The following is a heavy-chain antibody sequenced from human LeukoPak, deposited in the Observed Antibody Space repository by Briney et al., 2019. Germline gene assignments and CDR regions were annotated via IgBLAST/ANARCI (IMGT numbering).Heavy chain of an antibody. CDR3: ARASYSSGYYWDY. CDR1: GYTFTGYY. CDR2: INPNSGGT. Sequence: ASLKVSCKASGYTFTGYYMHWVRQAPGQGLEWMGWINPNSGGTNYAQKFQGRVTMTRDTSISTAYMELSRLRSDDTAVYYCARASYSSGYYWDYWGQGTLVTVSS. J-gene: IGHJ4*02. V-gene: IGHV1-2*02. D-gene: IGHD3-22*01.